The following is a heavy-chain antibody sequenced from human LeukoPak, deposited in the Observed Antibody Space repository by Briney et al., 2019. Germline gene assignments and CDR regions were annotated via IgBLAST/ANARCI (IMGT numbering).Heavy chain of an antibody. CDR2: IYPGDSDT. J-gene: IGHJ4*02. D-gene: IGHD2-15*01. V-gene: IGHV5-51*01. Sequence: GESLKISCKGSDYSFGNYWIGWVRQMPGKGLEWMGIIYPGDSDTRYSPSFQGQVTISADKSISTAYLQWSSLKASDTATYYCARAPGGCSGGSCYSDRWGQGTLVTVPS. CDR3: ARAPGGCSGGSCYSDR. CDR1: DYSFGNYW.